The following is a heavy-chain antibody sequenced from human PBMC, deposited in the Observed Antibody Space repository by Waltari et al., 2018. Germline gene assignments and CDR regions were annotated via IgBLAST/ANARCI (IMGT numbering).Heavy chain of an antibody. V-gene: IGHV4-59*01. CDR3: ARGPDVVLWFGDFDY. Sequence: QVQLPESGPGLVKPSETLSLTCTVSGGSISSYYWSWIRQPPGKGLEWIGYIYYSGSTNDNPARRRRVTISVDTSKNQCCLKLSAVTAADTAVYYCARGPDVVLWFGDFDYWGQGTLVTVSS. D-gene: IGHD3-10*01. CDR2: IYYSGST. J-gene: IGHJ4*02. CDR1: GGSISSYY.